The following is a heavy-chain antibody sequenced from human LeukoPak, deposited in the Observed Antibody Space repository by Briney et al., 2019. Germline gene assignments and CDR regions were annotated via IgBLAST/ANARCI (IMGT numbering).Heavy chain of an antibody. J-gene: IGHJ4*02. D-gene: IGHD3-10*01. CDR2: NSGSGANT. CDR1: GFSFDAYA. CDR3: AKYYYGSGPYSHYFDY. Sequence: PGGSLRLSCTASGFSFDAYAMTWVRQATGRGLEWVSANSGSGANTYYADSVKGRFTISRDNSKNTLYLQMNSLRADDTAVYYCAKYYYGSGPYSHYFDYWGQGTLVTVSS. V-gene: IGHV3-23*01.